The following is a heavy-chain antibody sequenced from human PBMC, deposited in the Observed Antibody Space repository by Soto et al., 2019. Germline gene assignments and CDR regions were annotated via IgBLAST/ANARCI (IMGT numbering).Heavy chain of an antibody. Sequence: SVKVSCKASGGGNLRDYRTTWVRRAPGQGLEWMGGIIPKLGSANYAQNFQGRGTVTADKSTNAAYMELSSLRSDDTAVYYCARITYYDFWSGYYIDYWGQGTLVTVSS. CDR3: ARITYYDFWSGYYIDY. J-gene: IGHJ4*02. V-gene: IGHV1-69*10. CDR1: GGGNLRDYR. D-gene: IGHD3-3*01. CDR2: IIPKLGSA.